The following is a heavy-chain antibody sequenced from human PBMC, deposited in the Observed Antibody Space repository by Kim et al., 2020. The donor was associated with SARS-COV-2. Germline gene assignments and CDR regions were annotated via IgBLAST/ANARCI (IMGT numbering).Heavy chain of an antibody. CDR2: INPNSGGT. CDR1: GYTFTGYY. CDR3: ARDREIQLWLWETEDGRYCSGGSCSNDVWFDP. V-gene: IGHV1-2*06. D-gene: IGHD2-15*01. Sequence: ASVKVSCKASGYTFTGYYMHWVRQAPGQGLEWMGRINPNSGGTNYAQKFQGRVTMTRDTSISTAYMELSRLRSDDTAVYYCARDREIQLWLWETEDGRYCSGGSCSNDVWFDPWGQGTLVTVSS. J-gene: IGHJ5*02.